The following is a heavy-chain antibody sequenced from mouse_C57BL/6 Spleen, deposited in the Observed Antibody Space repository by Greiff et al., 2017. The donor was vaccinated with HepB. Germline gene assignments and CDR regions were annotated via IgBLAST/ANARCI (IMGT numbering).Heavy chain of an antibody. CDR1: GFSLTSYG. CDR3: AKGGTMVTTLDY. CDR2: IWSGGST. J-gene: IGHJ2*01. V-gene: IGHV2-4*01. Sequence: QVHVKQSGPGLVQPSQSLSITCTVSGFSLTSYGVHWVRQPPGKGLEWLGVIWSGGSTDYNAAFISRLSISKDNSKSQVFFKMNSLQADDTAIYYCAKGGTMVTTLDYWGQGTTLTVSS. D-gene: IGHD2-2*01.